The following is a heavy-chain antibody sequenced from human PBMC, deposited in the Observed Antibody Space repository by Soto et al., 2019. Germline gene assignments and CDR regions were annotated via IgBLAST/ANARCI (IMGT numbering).Heavy chain of an antibody. Sequence: QVQLVESGGALGKPGGSLRLSCAASGFTFSDYYMSWIRQAPGKGLEWISYISTISTKYYADSVKGRFTISRDNAKNSLYLQMNSLRAEDMAVYYCARGGESFDVWGQGTTVTVSS. CDR3: ARGGESFDV. CDR2: ISTISTK. D-gene: IGHD5-12*01. J-gene: IGHJ6*02. CDR1: GFTFSDYY. V-gene: IGHV3-11*01.